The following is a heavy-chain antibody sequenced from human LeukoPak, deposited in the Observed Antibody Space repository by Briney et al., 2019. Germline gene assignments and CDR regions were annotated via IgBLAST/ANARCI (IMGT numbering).Heavy chain of an antibody. CDR1: GFTFDDYA. J-gene: IGHJ1*01. Sequence: GGSLRLSCAASGFTFDDYAMHWVRHAPGKGLEWVSLISGDGGSTYYGDSVKGRFTISRDNSKNSLYLQMNSLGTEDTALYYCAKDSSGYYYVFQHWARAPWSPPPQ. CDR3: AKDSSGYYYVFQH. CDR2: ISGDGGST. V-gene: IGHV3-43*02. D-gene: IGHD3-22*01.